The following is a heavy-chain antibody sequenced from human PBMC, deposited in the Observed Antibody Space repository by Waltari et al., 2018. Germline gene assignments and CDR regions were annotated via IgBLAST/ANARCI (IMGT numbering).Heavy chain of an antibody. CDR3: AKGVRDFWSGYGRYYFDY. V-gene: IGHV3-23*01. Sequence: EVQLLESGGGLVQPGGSLRLSCAASGFTFSRYAIILVRQGPGKGLEWVSAISGSGGSTYYADSVKGRFTISRDNSKNTLYLQMNSLRAEDTAVYYCAKGVRDFWSGYGRYYFDYWGQGTLVTVSS. CDR2: ISGSGGST. J-gene: IGHJ4*02. CDR1: GFTFSRYA. D-gene: IGHD3-3*01.